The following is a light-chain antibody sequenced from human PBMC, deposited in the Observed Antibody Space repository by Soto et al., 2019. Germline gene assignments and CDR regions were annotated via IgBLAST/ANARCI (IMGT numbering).Light chain of an antibody. CDR2: GAS. Sequence: EIVMTQSPATLFVSPGERATLFCRASQSVSSIFAWYQQQPGQAPRLLIYGASSRATGTTARFSGSGSGTEYILTISSLQSEDFAVYYCQQYNTWPITFGQGTRLEIK. CDR3: QQYNTWPIT. V-gene: IGKV3D-15*01. J-gene: IGKJ5*01. CDR1: QSVSSI.